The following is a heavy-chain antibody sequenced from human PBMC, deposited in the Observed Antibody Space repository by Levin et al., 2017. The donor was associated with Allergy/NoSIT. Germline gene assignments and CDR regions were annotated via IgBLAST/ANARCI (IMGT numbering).Heavy chain of an antibody. Sequence: SQTLSLTCTVSGGSISSSYWSWIRQPPGKGLEWIGYIYYSGSTNYNPSLKSRVTISVDTSKNQFSLKLSSVTAADTAVYYCARAVYCSSTSCYLGWYFDLWGRGTLVTVSS. CDR3: ARAVYCSSTSCYLGWYFDL. V-gene: IGHV4-59*01. CDR1: GGSISSSY. CDR2: IYYSGST. D-gene: IGHD2-2*01. J-gene: IGHJ2*01.